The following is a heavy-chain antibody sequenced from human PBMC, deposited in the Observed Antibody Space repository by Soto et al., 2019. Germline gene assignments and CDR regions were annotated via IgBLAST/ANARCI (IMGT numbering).Heavy chain of an antibody. D-gene: IGHD5-18*01. V-gene: IGHV1-69*12. CDR1: GGSFISYA. CDR3: ARDGSTVETAMVSQYFSGMDF. J-gene: IGHJ6*02. CDR2: IVPMFGRG. Sequence: QVQLVQSGAEVRKPGSSVKVSCKVSGGSFISYAISWVRQAPGQGLEWVGGIVPMFGRGNHAQRFQGRVTITADECTGTVHMGLTGLRSEGTAVSYCARDGSTVETAMVSQYFSGMDFWALETTITVSS.